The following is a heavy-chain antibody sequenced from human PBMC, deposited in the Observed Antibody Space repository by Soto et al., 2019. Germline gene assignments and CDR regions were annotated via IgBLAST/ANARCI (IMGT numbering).Heavy chain of an antibody. CDR1: GFTVSSNY. J-gene: IGHJ4*02. D-gene: IGHD6-13*01. V-gene: IGHV3-53*01. Sequence: PGGSLRLSCAASGFTVSSNYMSWVRQAPGKGLEWVSLIYSGYSTYYADSVKGRFTISRDNSKNTLYLQMSSLRAEDTAVYYCARTGTGVYFDYWGQGTLVTVSP. CDR3: ARTGTGVYFDY. CDR2: IYSGYST.